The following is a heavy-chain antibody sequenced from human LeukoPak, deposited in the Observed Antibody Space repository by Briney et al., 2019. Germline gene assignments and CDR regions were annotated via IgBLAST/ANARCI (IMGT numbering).Heavy chain of an antibody. CDR3: ARVPPWFSYSSSWFDAFDI. CDR2: IYTSGST. D-gene: IGHD6-13*01. J-gene: IGHJ3*02. CDR1: GGSISSGSYY. Sequence: SETLSLTCTVSGGSISSGSYYWSWIRQPAGKGLEWIGRIYTSGSTNYNPSLKSRVTISVDTSKNQFSLKLSSVTAADTAVYYCARVPPWFSYSSSWFDAFDIWGQGTMVTVSS. V-gene: IGHV4-61*02.